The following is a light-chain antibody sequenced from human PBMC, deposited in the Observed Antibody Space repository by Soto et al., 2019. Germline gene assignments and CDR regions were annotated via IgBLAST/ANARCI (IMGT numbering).Light chain of an antibody. V-gene: IGKV1-9*01. Sequence: DIPLTQSPSFLSASVGDRVTITCRASQGISSYLAWYQQKPGQAPKLLIYAASTMQSGVPARFSGSGSGTEFTLTISSLQPEDFATYYCQQLNSYPALTFGGGTKVEIK. CDR1: QGISSY. J-gene: IGKJ4*01. CDR3: QQLNSYPALT. CDR2: AAS.